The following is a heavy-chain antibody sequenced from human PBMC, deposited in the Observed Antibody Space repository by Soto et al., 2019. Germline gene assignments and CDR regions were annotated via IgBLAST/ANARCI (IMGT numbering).Heavy chain of an antibody. V-gene: IGHV1-2*04. Sequence: ASVKRSCKASGSRFTGDYMHWGRKAPGQGLEWMGWINPNSGGTNYAQKFQRWVTMTRDTSISTAYMELSRLRSDDTAVYYCARIATDYDAFDIWGQGTMVTVS. D-gene: IGHD1-26*01. CDR2: INPNSGGT. CDR3: ARIATDYDAFDI. J-gene: IGHJ3*02. CDR1: GSRFTGDY.